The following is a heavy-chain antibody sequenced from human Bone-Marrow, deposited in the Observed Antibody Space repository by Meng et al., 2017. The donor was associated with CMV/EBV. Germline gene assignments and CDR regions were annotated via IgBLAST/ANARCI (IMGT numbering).Heavy chain of an antibody. D-gene: IGHD2-2*01. Sequence: GESLKISCAASGFTFSSYWMHWVRQAPGKGLVWVSRINSDGSSTSYADSVKGRFTISRDNAKNTLYLQMNSLRAEDTAVYYCARLIPAAMYYYYGMDVWGQGTTVTVSS. CDR1: GFTFSSYW. CDR3: ARLIPAAMYYYYGMDV. CDR2: INSDGSST. V-gene: IGHV3-74*01. J-gene: IGHJ6*02.